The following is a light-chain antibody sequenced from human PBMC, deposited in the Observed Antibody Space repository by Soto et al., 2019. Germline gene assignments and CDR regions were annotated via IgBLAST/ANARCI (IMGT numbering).Light chain of an antibody. Sequence: IQLTQSPSSLSASVGDRVTITFRASQGIINYLAWYQQKPGKAPKLLIYGASTLQGGVPSRFSGSGSGTDFTLTISCLQSEDFATYYCQQVNVYPSTFGGGTKVDIK. J-gene: IGKJ4*01. CDR1: QGIINY. V-gene: IGKV1-9*01. CDR2: GAS. CDR3: QQVNVYPST.